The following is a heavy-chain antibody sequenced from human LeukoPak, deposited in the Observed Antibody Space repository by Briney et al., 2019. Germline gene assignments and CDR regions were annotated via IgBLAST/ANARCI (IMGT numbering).Heavy chain of an antibody. J-gene: IGHJ4*02. D-gene: IGHD3-16*01. Sequence: GGSLRLSCAASGFTFSSYWMHWVRQAPGKGLVWVSRINSDGSITSYADSMKGRFTISRDNAKNTLYLQMNSLRAEDTAVYYCARDSNYDYVWGTTDYWGQGTLVTVSS. CDR1: GFTFSSYW. CDR3: ARDSNYDYVWGTTDY. CDR2: INSDGSIT. V-gene: IGHV3-74*01.